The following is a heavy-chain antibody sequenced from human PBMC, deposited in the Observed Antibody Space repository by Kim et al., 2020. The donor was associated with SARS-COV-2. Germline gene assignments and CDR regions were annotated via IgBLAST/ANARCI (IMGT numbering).Heavy chain of an antibody. CDR2: INAGNGNT. CDR1: GYTFTSYA. Sequence: ASVKVSCKASGYTFTSYAMHWVRQAPGQRLEWMGWINAGNGNTKYSQKFQGRVTITRDTSASTAYMELSSLRSEDTVVYYCARDRSSGWHTPDYYGMDVWGQGTTVTVSS. J-gene: IGHJ6*02. CDR3: ARDRSSGWHTPDYYGMDV. V-gene: IGHV1-3*01. D-gene: IGHD6-19*01.